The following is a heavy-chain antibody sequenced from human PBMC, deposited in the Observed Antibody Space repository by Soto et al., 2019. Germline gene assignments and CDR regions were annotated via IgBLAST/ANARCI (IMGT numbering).Heavy chain of an antibody. V-gene: IGHV3-23*01. CDR1: GFTFSSYA. J-gene: IGHJ4*02. CDR2: ISGSGNST. D-gene: IGHD2-2*02. Sequence: EVQLLESGGDLVQPGGSLRLSCAASGFTFSSYAMKWVRQAPGKGLEWVSSISGSGNSTYYGDSVKGRFTISRDNSKNTLYLKMNSLRAEDTAVYYCARGPYCSRTSCYTSGHVDYWGQGTLVTVSS. CDR3: ARGPYCSRTSCYTSGHVDY.